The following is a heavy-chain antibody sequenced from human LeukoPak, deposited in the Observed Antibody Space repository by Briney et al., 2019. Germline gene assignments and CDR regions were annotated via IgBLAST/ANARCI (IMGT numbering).Heavy chain of an antibody. CDR2: IKQDGSQK. J-gene: IGHJ4*02. CDR3: VREEYGDHLWW. CDR1: GFTFSNYW. V-gene: IGHV3-7*01. Sequence: PGGSLRLSCAAPGFTFSNYWVSWVRQAPGKGLEWVANIKQDGSQKYYGDSVKGRFTISRDNAKNSLYLQMNSLGVEDTAVYYCVREEYGDHLWWWGQGTPVTVSS. D-gene: IGHD2-21*01.